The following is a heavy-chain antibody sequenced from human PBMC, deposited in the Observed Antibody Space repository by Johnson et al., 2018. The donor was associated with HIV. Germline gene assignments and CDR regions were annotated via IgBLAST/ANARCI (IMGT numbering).Heavy chain of an antibody. CDR2: IYSGDST. V-gene: IGHV3-66*01. Sequence: VQLVESGGGLVQPGGSLRLSCAASGFTVSSNYMSWVRQAPGKGLEWVSVIYSGDSTYYADSVKRRFIISRDNSKHTLYLQMNSLRADDTAVYYCARSRQVGTPDAFDIWGRGTMVTVSS. CDR3: ARSRQVGTPDAFDI. D-gene: IGHD1-14*01. CDR1: GFTVSSNY. J-gene: IGHJ3*02.